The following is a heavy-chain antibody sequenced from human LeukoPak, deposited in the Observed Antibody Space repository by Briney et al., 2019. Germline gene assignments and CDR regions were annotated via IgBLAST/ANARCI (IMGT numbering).Heavy chain of an antibody. Sequence: SETLSLTCTVSGGSISNKYWSWIRQPPGKGLEWIGYIYYSGSTNYNPSLKSRVTILVDTSKNQFSLKLSSVTAADTAVYYCARGTAARWDYFDYWGQGTLVTVSS. CDR2: IYYSGST. CDR1: GGSISNKY. CDR3: ARGTAARWDYFDY. D-gene: IGHD6-6*01. J-gene: IGHJ4*02. V-gene: IGHV4-59*12.